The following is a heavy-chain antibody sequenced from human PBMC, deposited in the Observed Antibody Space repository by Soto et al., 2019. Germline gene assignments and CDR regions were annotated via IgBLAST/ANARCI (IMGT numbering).Heavy chain of an antibody. CDR3: ARVGYPSDTAMVNTDY. J-gene: IGHJ4*02. CDR2: IIPIFGTA. CDR1: GGTFSSYA. D-gene: IGHD5-18*01. Sequence: SVKVSCKASGGTFSSYAISWVRQAPGQGLEWMGGIIPIFGTANYAQKFQGRVTITADESTSTAYMELSSLRSEDTAVYYCARVGYPSDTAMVNTDYWGQGTLVTVSS. V-gene: IGHV1-69*13.